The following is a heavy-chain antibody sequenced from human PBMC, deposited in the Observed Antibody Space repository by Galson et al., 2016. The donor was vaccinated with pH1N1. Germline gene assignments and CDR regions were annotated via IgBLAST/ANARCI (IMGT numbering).Heavy chain of an antibody. D-gene: IGHD1-7*01. J-gene: IGHJ4*02. CDR1: GFTFGDYA. CDR3: TKARVGNYYFDY. Sequence: SLRLSCAASGFTFGDYAMRWVRQAPGKGLEYVSSISTSSGTTYYGDSVRGRLTISRDNSKNTVYLQMNSLRAEDTAIYYFTKARVGNYYFDYWGQGSLVTVSS. V-gene: IGHV3-23*01. CDR2: ISTSSGTT.